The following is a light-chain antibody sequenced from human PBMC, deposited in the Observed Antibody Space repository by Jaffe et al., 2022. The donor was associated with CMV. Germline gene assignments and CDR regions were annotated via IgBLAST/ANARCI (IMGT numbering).Light chain of an antibody. CDR2: LGS. CDR3: IQTLQTPFT. V-gene: IGKV2-28*01. J-gene: IGKJ2*01. CDR1: QSLLHRNGHNY. Sequence: DIVMTQSPLSLPVTPGEPASISCRSSQSLLHRNGHNYFDWYVQKPGQSPQLLIYLGSNRASGVPDRFTGSGSGTDFTLKISRVEAEDVGVYYCIQTLQTPFTFGQGTKLEIK.